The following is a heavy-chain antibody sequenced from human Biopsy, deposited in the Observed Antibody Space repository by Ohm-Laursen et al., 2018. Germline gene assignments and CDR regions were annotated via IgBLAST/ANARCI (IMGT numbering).Heavy chain of an antibody. Sequence: TLSLTCPVSGGSISNNNYYWGWIRQPPGKGLEWIGSIFYRGSTHYKPSLKSRVNISVDTSKNQFLLKLNSVTAADTAVYYCARDYDTSGYYYVSWGQGTLVTVSS. V-gene: IGHV4-39*01. D-gene: IGHD3-22*01. CDR1: GGSISNNNYY. J-gene: IGHJ5*02. CDR2: IFYRGST. CDR3: ARDYDTSGYYYVS.